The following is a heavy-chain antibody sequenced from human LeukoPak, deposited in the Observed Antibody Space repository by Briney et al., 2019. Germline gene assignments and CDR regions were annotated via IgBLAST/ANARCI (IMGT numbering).Heavy chain of an antibody. J-gene: IGHJ3*02. CDR1: GFTFSSYE. CDR3: AKEGDYYGSGSYRDGFDI. V-gene: IGHV3-48*03. D-gene: IGHD3-10*01. Sequence: GGSLRLSCAASGFTFSSYEMNWVRHAPRKGLGWGSYISSSGSIIYYADSVKGRFTISRDSFKNTLYLKMNSLRPEDTAVYYCAKEGDYYGSGSYRDGFDIWGQGTRVTVSS. CDR2: ISSSGSII.